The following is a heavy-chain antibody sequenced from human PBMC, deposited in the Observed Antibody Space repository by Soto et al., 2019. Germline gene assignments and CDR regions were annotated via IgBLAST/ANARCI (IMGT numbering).Heavy chain of an antibody. D-gene: IGHD6-19*01. CDR2: IQSGGPT. CDR1: GFTVSSKY. Sequence: GGSMRLSCAASGFTVSSKYMSWVRQAPGKGLEWVSLIQSGGPTYYADSVKGRFTISRDTSENTLHLQMSSLRAEDTAVYYCVKESDSSGWYYYYYGMDVWGQGTTVTVSS. V-gene: IGHV3-66*01. CDR3: VKESDSSGWYYYYYGMDV. J-gene: IGHJ6*02.